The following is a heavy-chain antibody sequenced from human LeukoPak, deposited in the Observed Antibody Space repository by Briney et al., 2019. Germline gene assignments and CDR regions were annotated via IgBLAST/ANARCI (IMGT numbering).Heavy chain of an antibody. Sequence: SETLSLTCTVSGGSTSSYYWSWIRQPPGKGLEWIGYIYYSGSTNYNPSLKSRVTISVDTSKNQFSLKLSSVTAADTAVYYCARQQWELYFDYWGQGTLVTVSS. D-gene: IGHD1-26*01. CDR1: GGSTSSYY. J-gene: IGHJ4*02. CDR2: IYYSGST. CDR3: ARQQWELYFDY. V-gene: IGHV4-59*08.